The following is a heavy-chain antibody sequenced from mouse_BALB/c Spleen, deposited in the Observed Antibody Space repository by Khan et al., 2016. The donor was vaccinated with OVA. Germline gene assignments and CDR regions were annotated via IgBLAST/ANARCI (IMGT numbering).Heavy chain of an antibody. D-gene: IGHD3-3*01. Sequence: EVQLQESGPGLVKPSQSLSLTCTVTGYSVTSDYAWYWIRQFPGNKLEWMAYINFSGCTSYTPSLKRRISITRDTSKNQFFLQLSSVTTEDTATYYCARGRAYWGQGTLVTVSA. CDR2: INFSGCT. J-gene: IGHJ3*01. CDR1: GYSVTSDYA. V-gene: IGHV3-2*02. CDR3: ARGRAY.